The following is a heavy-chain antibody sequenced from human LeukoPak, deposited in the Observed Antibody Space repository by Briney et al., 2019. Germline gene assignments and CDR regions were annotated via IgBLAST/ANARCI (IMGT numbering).Heavy chain of an antibody. J-gene: IGHJ6*03. CDR1: GLTFSTYA. Sequence: GGTLRLSCAASGLTFSTYAMSWVRQAPGKGLEWVANIKQDGSEKYYVDSVKGRFTISRDNAKNSLYLQMNSLRAEDTAVYYCARDEIVATTKANYYYYMDVWGKGTTVTISS. CDR2: IKQDGSEK. V-gene: IGHV3-7*01. D-gene: IGHD5-12*01. CDR3: ARDEIVATTKANYYYYMDV.